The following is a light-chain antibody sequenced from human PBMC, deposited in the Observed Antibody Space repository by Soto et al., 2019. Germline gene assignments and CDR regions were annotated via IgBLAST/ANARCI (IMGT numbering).Light chain of an antibody. CDR3: QQRRNWPTT. J-gene: IGKJ5*01. CDR2: DAS. V-gene: IGKV3-11*01. Sequence: EIGLTQSPATLSLSPGERATLSCKASQSVGSFLAWYRQKPGQAPTLLISDASSRATGIPARFSGSGSGTDFTLTISRLEPEDFAVYYCQQRRNWPTTFGQGTRLENK. CDR1: QSVGSF.